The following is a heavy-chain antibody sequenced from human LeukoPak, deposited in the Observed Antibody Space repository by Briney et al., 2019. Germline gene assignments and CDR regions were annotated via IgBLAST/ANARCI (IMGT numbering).Heavy chain of an antibody. D-gene: IGHD5-12*01. CDR1: GFTFSSYA. CDR2: IGGSGGST. J-gene: IGHJ4*02. V-gene: IGHV3-23*01. CDR3: AKPGIVATMPFDY. Sequence: PGGALRLSCAASGFTFSSYAMSWVRQAPGKGLEWGSAIGGSGGSTYYADSVKGRFTISRDNTKNTLYLQMNSLRDEDTAVYYCAKPGIVATMPFDYWGQGTLVTVSS.